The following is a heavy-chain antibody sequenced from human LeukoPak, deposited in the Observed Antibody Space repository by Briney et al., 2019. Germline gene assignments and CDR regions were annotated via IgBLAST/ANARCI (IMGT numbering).Heavy chain of an antibody. Sequence: GASVKVSCKASGYTFTSYYMHWVRQAPGQGLEWMGIINPSGGSTSYAQKFQGRVTMTRDTSTSTVYMELNSLTTEGTAVYYCARERWHCRVNCYSVYYYALDVWGQGTTVTVSS. CDR1: GYTFTSYY. V-gene: IGHV1-46*01. CDR2: INPSGGST. CDR3: ARERWHCRVNCYSVYYYALDV. J-gene: IGHJ6*02. D-gene: IGHD2-15*01.